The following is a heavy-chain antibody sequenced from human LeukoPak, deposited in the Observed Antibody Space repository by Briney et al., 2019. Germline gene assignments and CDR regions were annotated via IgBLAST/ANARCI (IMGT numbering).Heavy chain of an antibody. CDR1: GFIFSSYS. V-gene: IGHV3-21*01. Sequence: GGSPRLSCTASGFIFSSYSMNWVRQAPGKGLEWVSFIGSKTGNIYYGDSVKGRFTISRDDAKNSIYLQMNSLRVEDTAVYYCAREREPLDYGDSTNLDYWGQGTLVTVSS. CDR2: IGSKTGNI. CDR3: AREREPLDYGDSTNLDY. J-gene: IGHJ4*02. D-gene: IGHD4/OR15-4a*01.